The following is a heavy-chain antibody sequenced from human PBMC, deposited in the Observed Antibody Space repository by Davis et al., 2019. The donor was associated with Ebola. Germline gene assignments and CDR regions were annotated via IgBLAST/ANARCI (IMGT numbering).Heavy chain of an antibody. J-gene: IGHJ6*02. CDR2: ISYDGSNK. D-gene: IGHD3-3*01. Sequence: GESLKISCAASGFTFSSYGMHWVRQAPGKGLEWVAVISYDGSNKYYADSVKGRFTISRDNSKNTLYLQMNSLRAEDTAVYYCARDPGYYDFWSGYWVSYYGMDVWGQGTTVTVSS. CDR1: GFTFSSYG. V-gene: IGHV3-30*03. CDR3: ARDPGYYDFWSGYWVSYYGMDV.